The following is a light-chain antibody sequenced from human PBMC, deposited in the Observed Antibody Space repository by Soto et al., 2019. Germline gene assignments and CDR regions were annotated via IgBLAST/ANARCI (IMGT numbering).Light chain of an antibody. CDR2: YDN. Sequence: SYELTQPPSVSVAPGKTARITCGGNNIGSQSVHWYQQKPGQAPVLVIYYDNDRPSGIPERFSGSNSGNTATLTISRVEAGDEADYYCQVWDSSSDPGVFGGGTKLTVL. CDR1: NIGSQS. V-gene: IGLV3-21*04. J-gene: IGLJ3*02. CDR3: QVWDSSSDPGV.